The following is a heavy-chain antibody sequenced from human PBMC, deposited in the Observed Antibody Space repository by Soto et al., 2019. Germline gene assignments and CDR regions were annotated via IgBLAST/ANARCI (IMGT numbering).Heavy chain of an antibody. CDR3: GRPLARHWVDY. CDR2: LYYNVGT. CDR1: GSSISSSGYY. V-gene: IGHV4-39*01. J-gene: IGHJ4*02. D-gene: IGHD3-16*01. Sequence: PSETLSLTCTVSGSSISSSGYYWGWIRQPPGRGLEWIASLYYNVGTYYNPSLKSRVTISADTSANQFSRMVNSSTAADTAIYFCGRPLARHWVDYGGQGAVVTVYS.